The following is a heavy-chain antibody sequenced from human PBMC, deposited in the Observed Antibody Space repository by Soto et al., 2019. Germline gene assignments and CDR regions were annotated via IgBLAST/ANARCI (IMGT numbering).Heavy chain of an antibody. Sequence: EVQLVESGGGLVQPGGSLKLSCAASGFTFSGSAMHWVRQASGKGLEWVGRIRSKANSYATAYVASVKGRLTISRDDSKNTAYLQMNSLKTEDTAVYYCTSQGYSYGFVYWGQGTLVTVSS. CDR2: IRSKANSYAT. J-gene: IGHJ4*02. D-gene: IGHD5-18*01. CDR1: GFTFSGSA. V-gene: IGHV3-73*02. CDR3: TSQGYSYGFVY.